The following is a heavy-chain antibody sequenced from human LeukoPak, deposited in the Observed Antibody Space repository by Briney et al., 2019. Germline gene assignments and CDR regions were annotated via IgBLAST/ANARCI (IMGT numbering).Heavy chain of an antibody. D-gene: IGHD2-15*01. CDR1: GGTFSSYA. V-gene: IGHV1-69*06. J-gene: IGHJ4*02. Sequence: GASVKVSCKASGGTFSSYAISWVRQAPGQGLEWMGGIIPIFGTANYAQKFQGRVTITADKSTSTAYMELSSLRSEDTAVYYCAAAKFPYCDGGRCYDYYFESWGQGTLVTVSS. CDR3: AAAKFPYCDGGRCYDYYFES. CDR2: IIPIFGTA.